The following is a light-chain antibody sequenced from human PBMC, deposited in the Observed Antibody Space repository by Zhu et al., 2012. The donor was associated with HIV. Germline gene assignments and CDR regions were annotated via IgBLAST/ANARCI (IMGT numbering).Light chain of an antibody. CDR3: QQYNTYWT. J-gene: IGKJ1*01. V-gene: IGKV1-5*03. CDR1: QSISSW. CDR2: KAS. Sequence: DIQMTQSPSTLSASVGDRVTITCRATQSISSWLAWYQQKPGKAPKLLIYKASTLESGVPSRFSGSGSGTEFTLTISSLQPDDFATYCCQQYNTYWTFGQGTKVEIK.